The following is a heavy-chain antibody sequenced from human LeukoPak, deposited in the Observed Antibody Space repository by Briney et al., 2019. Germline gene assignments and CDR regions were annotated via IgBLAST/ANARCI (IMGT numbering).Heavy chain of an antibody. J-gene: IGHJ5*02. Sequence: SGTLSLTCAVSGGSISSSNWWSWVRQPPGKGLEWIGEIYHSGSTNYNPSLKSRVTISVDKSKNHFSLKLGSVTAADTAVYYCARGAGGFSNYNWFDPWGQGTLVTVSS. V-gene: IGHV4-4*02. CDR1: GGSISSSNW. CDR3: ARGAGGFSNYNWFDP. D-gene: IGHD4-11*01. CDR2: IYHSGST.